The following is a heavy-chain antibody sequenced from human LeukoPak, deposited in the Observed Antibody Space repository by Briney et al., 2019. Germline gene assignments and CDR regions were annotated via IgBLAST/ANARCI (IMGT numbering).Heavy chain of an antibody. J-gene: IGHJ5*02. CDR3: ASSGSSSSGYDT. Sequence: SETLSLTCSVSGDSIRSYYWNWIRQPAGKRLEWIGRIRSSGSISYNPSLESRVTMSVDTSESQFSLKLTSVTAADTAVYYCASSGSSSSGYDTWGQGTLVTVSS. D-gene: IGHD6-13*01. CDR1: GDSIRSYY. V-gene: IGHV4-4*07. CDR2: IRSSGSI.